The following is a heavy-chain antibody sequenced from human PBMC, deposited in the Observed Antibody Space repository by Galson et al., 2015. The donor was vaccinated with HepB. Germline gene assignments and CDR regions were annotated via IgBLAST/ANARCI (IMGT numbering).Heavy chain of an antibody. CDR3: ASLPTSSSWASRMDV. Sequence: LSLTCTVSGGSISSGTYYWSWIRQHPGKGLEWIGYIYYSGSTYYNPSLKSRVTISVDTSKNQFSLKLSSVTAADTAVYYCASLPTSSSWASRMDVWGQGTTVTASS. CDR1: GGSISSGTYY. D-gene: IGHD6-13*01. V-gene: IGHV4-31*03. J-gene: IGHJ6*02. CDR2: IYYSGST.